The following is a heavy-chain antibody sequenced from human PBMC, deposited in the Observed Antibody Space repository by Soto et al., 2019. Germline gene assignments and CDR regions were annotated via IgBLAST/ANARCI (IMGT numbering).Heavy chain of an antibody. D-gene: IGHD2-15*01. Sequence: SETLSLTCTVSGGSISSSSYYWGWIRQPPGKGLEWIGSIYYSGSTYYNPSLKSRVTISVDTSKNQFSLKLSSVTAADTAVYYCARVGVYCSGGSCYYFDYWGQGTLVTVSS. V-gene: IGHV4-39*07. J-gene: IGHJ4*02. CDR2: IYYSGST. CDR1: GGSISSSSYY. CDR3: ARVGVYCSGGSCYYFDY.